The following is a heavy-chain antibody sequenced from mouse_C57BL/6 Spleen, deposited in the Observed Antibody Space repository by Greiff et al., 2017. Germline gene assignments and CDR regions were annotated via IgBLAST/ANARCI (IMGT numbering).Heavy chain of an antibody. V-gene: IGHV1-76*01. CDR3: ARDHDLTY. CDR1: GYTFTDYY. CDR2: IYPGSGNT. J-gene: IGHJ3*01. D-gene: IGHD2-12*01. Sequence: VQLKQSGAELVRPGASVKLSCKASGYTFTDYYINWVKQRPGQGLEWIARIYPGSGNTYYNEKFKGKATLTAEQSSSTAYMQLSSLTSEDSAVYFCARDHDLTYWGQGTLVTVSA.